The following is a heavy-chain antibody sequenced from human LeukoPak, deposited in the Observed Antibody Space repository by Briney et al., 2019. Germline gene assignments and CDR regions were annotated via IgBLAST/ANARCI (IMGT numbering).Heavy chain of an antibody. CDR2: ISAEGYT. Sequence: GGSLRLSCAASGFTVSIDFMGWVRQTPGKGLQWLSLISAEGYTYYADSVKGRFIISRDTSKNALYLQMNSLRVEDTAVYYCAKGRGAVWGQGTTVTVSS. J-gene: IGHJ6*02. CDR3: AKGRGAV. D-gene: IGHD3-10*01. V-gene: IGHV3-66*01. CDR1: GFTVSIDF.